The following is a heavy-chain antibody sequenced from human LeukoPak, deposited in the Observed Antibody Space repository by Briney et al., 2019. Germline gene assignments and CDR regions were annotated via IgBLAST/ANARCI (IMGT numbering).Heavy chain of an antibody. CDR3: ARVAKERVGGVYYFDY. J-gene: IGHJ4*02. Sequence: PGGSLRLSRAASGFTPSGFTFSTFGMHWVRQAPGKGLEWVAFIGYDGTNIHYADFAKGRFTISRENAKNSLYLQMNSLRAGDTAVYYCARVAKERVGGVYYFDYWGQGTLVTVSS. CDR2: IGYDGTNI. CDR1: GFTFSTFG. V-gene: IGHV3-30*02. D-gene: IGHD1-1*01.